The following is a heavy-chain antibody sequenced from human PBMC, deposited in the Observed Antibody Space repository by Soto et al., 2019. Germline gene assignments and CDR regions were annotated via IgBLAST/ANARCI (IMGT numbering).Heavy chain of an antibody. J-gene: IGHJ4*02. V-gene: IGHV3-74*01. Sequence: GGSLRLSCVASGFTFSRYRMHCVRRAPGKGLVWVSRINVYGSSTSYADSVKGRFTISRDNAKNTVYLQMNSLRVEDTAVYYCARGLDGSSWDYYLDYWGQGTLVTVSS. CDR1: GFTFSRYR. D-gene: IGHD6-13*01. CDR3: ARGLDGSSWDYYLDY. CDR2: INVYGSST.